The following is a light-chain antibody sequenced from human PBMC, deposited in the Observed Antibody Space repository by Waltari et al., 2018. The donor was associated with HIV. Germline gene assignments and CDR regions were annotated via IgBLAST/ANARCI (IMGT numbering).Light chain of an antibody. Sequence: QSALTQHASVSGSPGQSITISCTGHSSDVGGYNYVSWYQQHPGKAPKLMIYDVSNRPSGVSNRFSGSKSGNTASLTISGLQAEDEADYYCSSYTSSSTLYVFGTGTKVTVL. V-gene: IGLV2-14*01. J-gene: IGLJ1*01. CDR1: SSDVGGYNY. CDR3: SSYTSSSTLYV. CDR2: DVS.